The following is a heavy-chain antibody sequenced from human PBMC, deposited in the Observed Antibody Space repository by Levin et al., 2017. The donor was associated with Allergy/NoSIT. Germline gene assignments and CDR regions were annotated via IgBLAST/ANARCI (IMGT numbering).Heavy chain of an antibody. Sequence: GGSLRLSCAASGFTFSDYYMSWIRQAPGKGLEWISYIITSGTHTSYADSVKGRFTISRDNANNLVFLQMNSLRAEDAAVYYCASRYGSGTYYQGNNYWGQGTLVTVSS. J-gene: IGHJ4*02. V-gene: IGHV3-11*03. CDR2: IITSGTHT. D-gene: IGHD3-10*01. CDR3: ASRYGSGTYYQGNNY. CDR1: GFTFSDYY.